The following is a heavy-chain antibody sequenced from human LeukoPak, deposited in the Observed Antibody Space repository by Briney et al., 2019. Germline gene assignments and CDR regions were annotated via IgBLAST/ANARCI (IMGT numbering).Heavy chain of an antibody. V-gene: IGHV4-34*01. CDR3: ARGVKITFGGVIVPFDY. D-gene: IGHD3-16*02. CDR1: GGSFSGYY. J-gene: IGHJ4*02. Sequence: SETLSLTCAVYGGSFSGYYWSWLRQPPGKGLEWIGEINHSGSTNYNPSLKSRVTISVDTSKNQFSLKLSSVTAADTAVYYCARGVKITFGGVIVPFDYWGQGTLVTVSS. CDR2: INHSGST.